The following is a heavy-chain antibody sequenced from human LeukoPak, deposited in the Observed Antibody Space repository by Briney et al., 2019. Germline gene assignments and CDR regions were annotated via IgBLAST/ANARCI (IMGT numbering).Heavy chain of an antibody. D-gene: IGHD3-3*01. CDR2: ISSSGSTI. CDR3: ARDITIFGDHGMDV. Sequence: GSLRLSCAASGFTFSDYYMSWLRQAPGKGLEWVSYISSSGSTIYYADSVKGRFTISRDNAKNSLYLQMNSLRAEDTAVYYCARDITIFGDHGMDVWGQGTTVTVSS. V-gene: IGHV3-11*01. CDR1: GFTFSDYY. J-gene: IGHJ6*02.